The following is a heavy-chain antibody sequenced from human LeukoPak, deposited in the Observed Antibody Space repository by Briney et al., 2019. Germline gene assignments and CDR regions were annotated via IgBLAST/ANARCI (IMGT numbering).Heavy chain of an antibody. CDR2: IYYSGST. CDR3: DLTITNSTDTKASDY. J-gene: IGHJ4*02. D-gene: IGHD5-24*01. Sequence: SETLSLTCTVSGGSISSYYWSWIRQPPGKGLEWIGYIYYSGSTNYNPSLKSRVTISVDTSKNQFSLKLRSVTAADTAVYYCDLTITNSTDTKASDYWGQGTLVTVSS. V-gene: IGHV4-59*12. CDR1: GGSISSYY.